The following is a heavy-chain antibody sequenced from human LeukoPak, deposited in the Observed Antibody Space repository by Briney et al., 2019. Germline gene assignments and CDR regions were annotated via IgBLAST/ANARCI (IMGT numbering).Heavy chain of an antibody. Sequence: ASVKVSCRASGYTFTSYAISWVRQAPGQGLEWMGGIIPIFGTANYAQKFQGRVTITADESTSTAYMELSSLRSEDTAVYYCAREWDYSGSYELSYYYYMDVWGKGTTVTISS. J-gene: IGHJ6*03. CDR3: AREWDYSGSYELSYYYYMDV. CDR2: IIPIFGTA. V-gene: IGHV1-69*13. D-gene: IGHD1-26*01. CDR1: GYTFTSYA.